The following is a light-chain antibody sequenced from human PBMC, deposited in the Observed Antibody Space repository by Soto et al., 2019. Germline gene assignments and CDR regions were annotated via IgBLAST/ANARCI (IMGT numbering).Light chain of an antibody. J-gene: IGKJ1*01. CDR1: QSVSNNY. CDR3: QQRSNWPL. Sequence: EIVLTQSPGTLSLSPGERATLSCRASQSVSNNYLAWYQQKPGQAPRLLIYDASNRATGIPARFSGSGSGTDFTLTISSLEPEDFALYYCQQRSNWPLFGQGTKVDIK. CDR2: DAS. V-gene: IGKV3-11*01.